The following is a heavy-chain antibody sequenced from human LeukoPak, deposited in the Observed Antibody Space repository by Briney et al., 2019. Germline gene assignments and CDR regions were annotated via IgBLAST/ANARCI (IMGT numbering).Heavy chain of an antibody. Sequence: SETLSLTCTVSGYSISSGYYWGWIRQPPGKGLEWIGEINHSGSTNYNPSLKSRVTISVDTSKNQFSLKLSSVTAADTAVYYCARSKKYYDFWSGYGWFDPWGQGTLVTVSS. D-gene: IGHD3-3*01. CDR3: ARSKKYYDFWSGYGWFDP. J-gene: IGHJ5*02. CDR2: INHSGST. CDR1: GYSISSGYY. V-gene: IGHV4-38-2*02.